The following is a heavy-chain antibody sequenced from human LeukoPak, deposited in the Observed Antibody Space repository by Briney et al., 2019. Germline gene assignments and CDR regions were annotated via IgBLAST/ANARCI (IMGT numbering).Heavy chain of an antibody. CDR2: ISSGAGTT. V-gene: IGHV3-23*01. D-gene: IGHD6-19*01. J-gene: IGHJ5*02. CDR3: AKDLEQSYSGWSTSYDA. CDR1: GFTFSNYA. Sequence: GGSLRLSCAASGFTFSNYAMSWVRQVPGKRLEWVSAISSGAGTTGYADSVKGRFTISRDNSKSTIYLQMNSLRAGDTAVYYCAKDLEQSYSGWSTSYDAWSQGTLVTVSS.